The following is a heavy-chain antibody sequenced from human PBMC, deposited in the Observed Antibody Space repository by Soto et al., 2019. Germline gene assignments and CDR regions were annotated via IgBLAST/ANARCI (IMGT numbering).Heavy chain of an antibody. J-gene: IGHJ4*02. V-gene: IGHV4-39*01. CDR2: IYYSGST. D-gene: IGHD6-19*01. CDR1: GGSISSSSYY. Sequence: SETLSLTCTVSGGSISSSSYYWGWIRQPPGKGLEWIGSIYYSGSTYYNPSLKSRVTISVDTSKNQFSLKLSSVTAADTAVYYCARLGIAVAGTVHYFDYWGQGTLVTVSS. CDR3: ARLGIAVAGTVHYFDY.